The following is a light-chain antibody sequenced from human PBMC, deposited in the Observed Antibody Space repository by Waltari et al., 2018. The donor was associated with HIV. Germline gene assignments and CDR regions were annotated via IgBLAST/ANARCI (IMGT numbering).Light chain of an antibody. CDR1: GSNIRSNN. J-gene: IGLJ2*01. V-gene: IGLV1-44*01. Sequence: QSVLTQSPSASGTPGQRFTISCYGSGSNIRSNNAHWYQQVPGTAPKLLIYRNNRRPSGVPDRFSGSKSGASASLAISGLQSEDEADYYCAAWDDSLNGPVFGGGTRLTVL. CDR3: AAWDDSLNGPV. CDR2: RNN.